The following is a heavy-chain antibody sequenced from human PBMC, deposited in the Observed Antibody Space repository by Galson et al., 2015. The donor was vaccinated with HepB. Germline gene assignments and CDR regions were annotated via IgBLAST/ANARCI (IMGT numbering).Heavy chain of an antibody. V-gene: IGHV1-69*13. CDR2: IIPIFGTA. CDR1: GGTFSSYA. D-gene: IGHD2-2*01. Sequence: SVKVSCKASGGTFSSYAISWVRQAPGQGLEWMGGIIPIFGTANYAQKFQGRVTITADESTSTAYMELSSLRSEDTAVYYCARAVRRNIVVVPAATYYYYYYGMDVWGQGTTVTVSS. J-gene: IGHJ6*02. CDR3: ARAVRRNIVVVPAATYYYYYYGMDV.